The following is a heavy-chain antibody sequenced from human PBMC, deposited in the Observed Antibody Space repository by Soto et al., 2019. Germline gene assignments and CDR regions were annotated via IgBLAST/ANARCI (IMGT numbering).Heavy chain of an antibody. D-gene: IGHD2-21*02. CDR2: IYHSGSI. CDR1: GGSISSGGYS. CDR3: ARDLWGYCGTDCYPLDV. J-gene: IGHJ6*02. Sequence: SETLSLTCTVSGGSISSGGYSWSWIRQPPGKGLEWIGYIYHSGSIYYNPSLKSRVTISVDTSKNQFSLKLNSVTAADTAVYYCARDLWGYCGTDCYPLDVWGQGTTVTVSS. V-gene: IGHV4-30-2*01.